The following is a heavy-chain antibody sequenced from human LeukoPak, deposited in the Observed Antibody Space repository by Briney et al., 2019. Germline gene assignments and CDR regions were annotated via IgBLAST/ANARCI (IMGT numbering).Heavy chain of an antibody. D-gene: IGHD5-18*01. CDR1: GFTFTKNA. J-gene: IGHJ3*02. Sequence: GGSLRLSCAASGFTFTKNAMSWVRQAPGKGLEWVAVVSGSGSTTYYGDSVKDRFTISRDNPKNTLYLRMDSLRAEDTAVYYCAKEVGETAIIKAAFDIWGRGTMVTVSS. CDR2: VSGSGSTT. CDR3: AKEVGETAIIKAAFDI. V-gene: IGHV3-23*01.